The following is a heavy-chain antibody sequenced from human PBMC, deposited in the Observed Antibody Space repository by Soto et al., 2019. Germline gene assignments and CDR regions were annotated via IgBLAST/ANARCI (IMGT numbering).Heavy chain of an antibody. CDR1: GGSISSSSYY. J-gene: IGHJ6*03. CDR3: ARIFYSSNYMDV. V-gene: IGHV4-39*01. D-gene: IGHD6-19*01. Sequence: QLQLQESGPELVKPSETLSLTCTVSGGSISSSSYYWGWIRQPPGKGLEWIGSIYYSGSTYYNPSLKSRVTISVDTSKNQFSLKLSSVTAADTAVYYCARIFYSSNYMDVWGKGTTVTVSS. CDR2: IYYSGST.